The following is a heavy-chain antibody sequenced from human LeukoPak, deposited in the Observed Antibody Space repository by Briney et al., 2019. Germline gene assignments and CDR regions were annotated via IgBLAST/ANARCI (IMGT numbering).Heavy chain of an antibody. Sequence: PGGSLRLSCAASGFAFTNYVLNWVRQAPGKGLEWVSGISGSGDSTYYAASVRGRFTISRDSSKNTLFLQMNSLRAEDTAAYYCAKGPNSDFWSGYSHYMDVWGNGTTVTVSS. V-gene: IGHV3-23*01. CDR3: AKGPNSDFWSGYSHYMDV. D-gene: IGHD3-3*01. CDR1: GFAFTNYV. CDR2: ISGSGDST. J-gene: IGHJ6*03.